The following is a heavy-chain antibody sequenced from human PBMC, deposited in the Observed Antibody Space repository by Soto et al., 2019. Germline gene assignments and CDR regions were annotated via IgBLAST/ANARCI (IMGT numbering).Heavy chain of an antibody. Sequence: SSDTLSLTCTVSGGYISGSSYYWGWIRQPPGRGLEWIGSIYYSGSTYYNPPLKSRVTMSVDTSKNQFSLKLRSVTAADTAVYYCARISRSYDILTGYAGHAFEIWGQGTMVT. D-gene: IGHD3-9*01. CDR2: IYYSGST. J-gene: IGHJ3*02. V-gene: IGHV4-39*01. CDR1: GGYISGSSYY. CDR3: ARISRSYDILTGYAGHAFEI.